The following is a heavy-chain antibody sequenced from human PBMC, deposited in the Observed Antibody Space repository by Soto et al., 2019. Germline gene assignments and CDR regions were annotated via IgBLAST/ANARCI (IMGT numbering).Heavy chain of an antibody. Sequence: EVQLVESGGGLVQPGGCLRLSCAASGFTFSSYSMSWVRQAPGKGLEWVANINKNGGEKYYVDSVKGRFTISRDNAKNSLYLQMNSLRAEDTAVYYCARPWDTAMVSTWNYWGQGTLVTVSS. J-gene: IGHJ4*02. CDR1: GFTFSSYS. D-gene: IGHD5-18*01. CDR3: ARPWDTAMVSTWNY. CDR2: INKNGGEK. V-gene: IGHV3-7*03.